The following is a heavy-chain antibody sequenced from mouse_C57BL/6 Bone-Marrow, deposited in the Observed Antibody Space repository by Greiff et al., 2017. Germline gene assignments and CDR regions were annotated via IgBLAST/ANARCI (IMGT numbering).Heavy chain of an antibody. V-gene: IGHV1-19*01. D-gene: IGHD4-1*01. CDR1: GYTFTDYY. CDR3: ASGSYFDV. J-gene: IGHJ1*03. Sequence: EVQVVESGPVLVKPGASVKMSCKASGYTFTDYYMNWVKQSHGKSLEWIGVINPYNGVTSYNQKFKGKATLTVDKSSSTAYMELNSLTSEDSAVYYCASGSYFDVWGTGTTVTVAS. CDR2: INPYNGVT.